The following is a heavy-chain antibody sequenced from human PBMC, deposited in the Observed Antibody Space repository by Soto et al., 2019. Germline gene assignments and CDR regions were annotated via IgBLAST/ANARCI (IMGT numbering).Heavy chain of an antibody. Sequence: SETLSLTCAVSGGSISSGGYSWSWIRQPPGKGLEWIGYIYHSGSTYYNPSPKSRVTISVDRSKNQFSLKLSSVTAADTAVYYCAKDGRVGATTLPYFFDYWGQGTLVTVSS. CDR3: AKDGRVGATTLPYFFDY. V-gene: IGHV4-30-2*01. D-gene: IGHD1-26*01. CDR1: GGSISSGGYS. CDR2: IYHSGST. J-gene: IGHJ4*02.